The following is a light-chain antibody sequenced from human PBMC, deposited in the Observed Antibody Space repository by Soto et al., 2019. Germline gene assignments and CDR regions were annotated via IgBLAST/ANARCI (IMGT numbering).Light chain of an antibody. CDR2: TAS. J-gene: IGKJ1*01. V-gene: IGKV1-39*01. CDR3: QQSYSTPQT. Sequence: DVQITQSPSTLSASAGYIFTITFRASQSISSYLNWYQQQPGKAPKLLISTASLLESGVPSRFRGSGSGTHFTLTISSLQPEDYATYYCQQSYSTPQTFGQGTKVDIK. CDR1: QSISSY.